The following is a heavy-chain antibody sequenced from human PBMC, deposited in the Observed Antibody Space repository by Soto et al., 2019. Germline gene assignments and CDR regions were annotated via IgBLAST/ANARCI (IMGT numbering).Heavy chain of an antibody. D-gene: IGHD6-19*01. CDR1: GGSISSGGYS. CDR2: IYHSGST. CDR3: ARGRSSGWSNWFDP. J-gene: IGHJ5*02. Sequence: TLSLTCAVSGGSISSGGYSWSWIRQPPGKGLEWIGYIYHSGSTYYNPSLKSRVTISVDRSKNQFSLKLSSVTAADTAVYYCARGRSSGWSNWFDPWGQGTLVTVSS. V-gene: IGHV4-30-2*01.